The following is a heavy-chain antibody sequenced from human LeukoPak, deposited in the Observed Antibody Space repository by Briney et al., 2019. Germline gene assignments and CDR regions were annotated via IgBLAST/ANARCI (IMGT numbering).Heavy chain of an antibody. V-gene: IGHV1-18*01. D-gene: IGHD2-2*01. CDR3: ASSTSPYYMDV. Sequence: ASVTVSCKASGYLFISHGLTGVRQAPGQGREWMGWISAYNGNTNYAQKLQGRVTMTTDTSTSTAYMELRSLRSDDTAVYYCASSTSPYYMDVWGKGTTVTLSS. CDR2: ISAYNGNT. CDR1: GYLFISHG. J-gene: IGHJ6*03.